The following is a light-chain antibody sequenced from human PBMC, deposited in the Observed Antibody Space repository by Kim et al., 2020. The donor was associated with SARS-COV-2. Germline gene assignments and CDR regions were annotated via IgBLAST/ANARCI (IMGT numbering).Light chain of an antibody. CDR1: SSNIGSNY. V-gene: IGLV1-47*01. CDR2: RNN. J-gene: IGLJ1*01. CDR3: ASWDDSLSGLYV. Sequence: ELTQPPSASGTPGQRVTISCSGCSSNIGSNYVYWYQQLPGTAPKLLIYRNNQRPSGVPDRFSGSKSGTSASLAISGLRSEDEAHYYCASWDDSLSGLYVFGTGTKVTVL.